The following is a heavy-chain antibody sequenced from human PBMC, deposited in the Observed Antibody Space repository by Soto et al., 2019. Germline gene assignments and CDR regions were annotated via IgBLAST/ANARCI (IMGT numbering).Heavy chain of an antibody. V-gene: IGHV3-23*01. CDR2: INAVDEYT. J-gene: IGHJ4*02. CDR3: TKNFYFDS. Sequence: GGSLRLSCAASGFNFSSYAMSWVRQAPGKGLEWVSSINAVDEYTKYADSVKGRFTISRDNPKNTVTLQMNSLRDEDTAVYYCTKNFYFDSWGQGTLVTVSS. CDR1: GFNFSSYA.